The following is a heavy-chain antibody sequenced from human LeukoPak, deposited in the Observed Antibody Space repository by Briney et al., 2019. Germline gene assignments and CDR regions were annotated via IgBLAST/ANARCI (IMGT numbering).Heavy chain of an antibody. CDR1: GFTFSSYA. CDR3: ARDGVRDGLYFDR. Sequence: GGSLRLSCAASGFTFSSYATSWVRQAPGKGLEWVASINQDGSEKYYLDSVKGRFTISRDNAKNSLYLQMNSLRDEDTAVYSCARDGVRDGLYFDRWGQGTLVTVSS. J-gene: IGHJ4*02. V-gene: IGHV3-7*01. D-gene: IGHD5-24*01. CDR2: INQDGSEK.